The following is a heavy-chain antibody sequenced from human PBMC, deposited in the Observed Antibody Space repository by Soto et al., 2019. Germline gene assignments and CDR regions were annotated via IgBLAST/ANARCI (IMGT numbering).Heavy chain of an antibody. CDR2: INPSGGST. J-gene: IGHJ6*02. CDR1: GYTFTSYY. CDR3: AAGYCGGDCLLGVTYYYGMDV. D-gene: IGHD2-21*02. V-gene: IGHV1-46*01. Sequence: ASVKVSCKASGYTFTSYYMHWVRQAPGQGLEWMGIINPSGGSTSYAQKFQDRVTMTRDTSTSTAYMELSSLRSEDTAVYYCAAGYCGGDCLLGVTYYYGMDVWGQGTTVTV.